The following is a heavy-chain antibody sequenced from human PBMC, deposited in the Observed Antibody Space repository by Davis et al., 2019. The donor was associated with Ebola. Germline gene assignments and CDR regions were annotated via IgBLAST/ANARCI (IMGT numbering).Heavy chain of an antibody. CDR1: GGSISSSSYY. J-gene: IGHJ6*02. CDR2: IYYSGST. Sequence: PSETLSLTCTVSGGSISSSSYYWGWIRQPPGKGLEWIGSIYYSGSTYYNPSLKSRVTISVDTSKNQFSLKLSSVTAADTAVYYCARQPPTVTKYYYYYGMDVWGQGTTVTVSS. D-gene: IGHD4-17*01. CDR3: ARQPPTVTKYYYYYGMDV. V-gene: IGHV4-39*01.